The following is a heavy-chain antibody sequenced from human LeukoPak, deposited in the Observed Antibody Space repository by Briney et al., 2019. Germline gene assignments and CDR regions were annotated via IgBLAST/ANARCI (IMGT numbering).Heavy chain of an antibody. D-gene: IGHD2-15*01. CDR2: ISSDSSSFK. V-gene: IGHV3-21*04. CDR1: GFTFSSYH. J-gene: IGHJ4*02. Sequence: GGSLRLSCAASGFTFSSYHFHWVRQAPGKGLEWVSSISSDSSSFKYYAHSVQGRFTISRDNARNSMYLQMNSLRAEDTAVYYCARLHCSGGSCYSDYWGQGTLVTVSS. CDR3: ARLHCSGGSCYSDY.